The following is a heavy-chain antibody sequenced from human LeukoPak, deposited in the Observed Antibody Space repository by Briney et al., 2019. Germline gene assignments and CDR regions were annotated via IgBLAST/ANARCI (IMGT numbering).Heavy chain of an antibody. V-gene: IGHV3-7*01. D-gene: IGHD3-22*01. CDR2: IKQDGSEK. CDR3: AKYGGHDSSGFDY. CDR1: GFTFSSYW. Sequence: GGSLRLSCAASGFTFSSYWMSWVRQAPGKGLEWVANIKQDGSEKYYVDSVKGRFTISRDNAKNSLYLQMNSLRAEDTAVYYCAKYGGHDSSGFDYWGQGTLVTVSS. J-gene: IGHJ4*02.